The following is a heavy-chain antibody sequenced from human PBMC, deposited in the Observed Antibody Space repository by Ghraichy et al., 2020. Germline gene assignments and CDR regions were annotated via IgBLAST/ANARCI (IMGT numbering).Heavy chain of an antibody. CDR2: IKIERAGGTT. V-gene: IGHV3-15*01. CDR1: GFAFNDAW. D-gene: IGHD4/OR15-4a*01. J-gene: IGHJ4*02. CDR3: AANADYACVYFNC. Sequence: GGSLRLSCTASGFAFNDAWMRWVRQAPGKGLEWIARIKIERAGGTTDYAAPVKDRFTISRDDSKNIAYLQMDSLKTEDTAVYFCAANADYACVYFNCWGQGTLVTVSS.